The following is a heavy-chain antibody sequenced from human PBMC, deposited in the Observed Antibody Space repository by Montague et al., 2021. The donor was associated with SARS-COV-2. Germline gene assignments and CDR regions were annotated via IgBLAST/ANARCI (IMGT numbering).Heavy chain of an antibody. CDR1: GFTVSSNY. CDR2: IYSSGRT. J-gene: IGHJ4*02. V-gene: IGHV3-53*01. D-gene: IGHD3-10*01. Sequence: SLRLSCAASGFTVSSNYMSWVRQAPGKGLEWVSLIYSSGRTSHADSVKGRFTMSRDNSKNTLYLQMNSLRAEDTAVYYCARDFGESRDHWGQGTLVTVSS. CDR3: ARDFGESRDH.